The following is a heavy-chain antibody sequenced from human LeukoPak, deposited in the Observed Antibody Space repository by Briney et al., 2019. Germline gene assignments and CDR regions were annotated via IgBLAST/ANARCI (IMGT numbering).Heavy chain of an antibody. Sequence: GGSLRLSCAASGFTFSSYGMHWVRQAPGKGLEWVAFIRYDGSNKYYADSVKGRFTISRDNSKNTLYLQMNSLRAEDTAVYYCAKGTEMAAYAFDIWGQGTMVTVSS. CDR3: AKGTEMAAYAFDI. J-gene: IGHJ3*02. D-gene: IGHD5-24*01. CDR1: GFTFSSYG. V-gene: IGHV3-30*02. CDR2: IRYDGSNK.